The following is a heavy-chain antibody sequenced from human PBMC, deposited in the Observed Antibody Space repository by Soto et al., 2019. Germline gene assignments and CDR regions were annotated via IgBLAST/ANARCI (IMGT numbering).Heavy chain of an antibody. V-gene: IGHV4-34*01. Sequence: ETLSLTCAVYGGSFSGYYWSWIRQPPGKGLEWIGEINHSGSTNYNPSLKSRVTISVDTSKNQFSLKLSSVTAADTAVYYCARGPMKARSAQKYCTNGVCHGGPFDYWGQGTLVTSPQ. CDR1: GGSFSGYY. J-gene: IGHJ4*02. D-gene: IGHD2-8*01. CDR2: INHSGST. CDR3: ARGPMKARSAQKYCTNGVCHGGPFDY.